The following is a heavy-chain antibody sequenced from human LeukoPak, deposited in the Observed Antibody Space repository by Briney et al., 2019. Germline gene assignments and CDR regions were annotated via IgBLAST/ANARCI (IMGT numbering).Heavy chain of an antibody. CDR3: ARDPYDILTLDY. V-gene: IGHV3-21*01. Sequence: GGSLRLPCAASDFDFSSHAMTWVRQAPGKGLEWVSAIGISGTKTYYGDSVKGRFTISRDNAKNSLYLQMNSLRAEDTAVYYCARDPYDILTLDYWGQGTLVTVSS. CDR1: DFDFSSHA. CDR2: IGISGTKT. J-gene: IGHJ4*02. D-gene: IGHD3-9*01.